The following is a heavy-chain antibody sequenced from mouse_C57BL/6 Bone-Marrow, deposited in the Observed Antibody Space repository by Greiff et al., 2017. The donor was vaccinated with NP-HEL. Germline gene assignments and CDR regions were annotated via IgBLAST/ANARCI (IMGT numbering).Heavy chain of an antibody. CDR1: GFTFSSYA. V-gene: IGHV5-4*01. CDR3: AREGTTVVATPWYFDV. J-gene: IGHJ1*03. Sequence: EVQVVESGGGLVKPGGSLKLSCAASGFTFSSYAMSWVRQTPEKRLEWVATISDGGSYTYYPDNVKGRFTISRDNAKNNLYLQMSHLKSEDTAMYYCAREGTTVVATPWYFDVWGTGTTVTVSS. CDR2: ISDGGSYT. D-gene: IGHD1-1*01.